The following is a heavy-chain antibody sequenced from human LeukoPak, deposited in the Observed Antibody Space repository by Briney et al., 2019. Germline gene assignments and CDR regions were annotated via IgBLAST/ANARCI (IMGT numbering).Heavy chain of an antibody. J-gene: IGHJ4*02. CDR1: VGTFSSYT. CDR2: IIPILGIA. V-gene: IGHV1-69*02. D-gene: IGHD3-10*01. Sequence: SVKVSRKASVGTFSSYTISWVRQAPGQGLEWMGRIIPILGIANYAQKFQGRGTITTGKSTSTAYMELGSLRSQDRAVYCWARGPSAVTIVSSLAYWGEGTLLTVSS. CDR3: ARGPSAVTIVSSLAY.